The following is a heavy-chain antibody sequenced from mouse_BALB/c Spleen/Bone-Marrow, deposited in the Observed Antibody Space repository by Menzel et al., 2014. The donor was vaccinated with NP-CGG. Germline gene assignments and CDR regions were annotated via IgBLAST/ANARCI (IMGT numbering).Heavy chain of an antibody. CDR3: ARQGYYGYSDY. D-gene: IGHD1-2*01. J-gene: IGHJ2*01. V-gene: IGHV4-1*02. CDR1: GFDFSRYW. CDR2: INPDSSTI. Sequence: EVKVVESGGGLVQPGGSLELSCAASGFDFSRYWMSWVRQAPGKGLEWIGEINPDSSTINYTPSLKDKFIISRDNAKNTLYLQMRKARSEDTALYYCARQGYYGYSDYWGQGTTLTVSS.